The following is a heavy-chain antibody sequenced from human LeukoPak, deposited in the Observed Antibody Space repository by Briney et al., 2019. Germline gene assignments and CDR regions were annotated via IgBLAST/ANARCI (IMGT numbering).Heavy chain of an antibody. J-gene: IGHJ6*02. CDR2: ISAYNGNT. CDR3: ARDLVAVAGPLRYYYYGMDV. Sequence: VSVKVSCKASGYTFTSYGISWVRQAPGQGLEWMGWISAYNGNTNYAQKLQGRVTMTTDTSTSTAYMELRSLRFDDTAVYYCARDLVAVAGPLRYYYYGMDVWGQGTTVTVSS. V-gene: IGHV1-18*01. CDR1: GYTFTSYG. D-gene: IGHD6-19*01.